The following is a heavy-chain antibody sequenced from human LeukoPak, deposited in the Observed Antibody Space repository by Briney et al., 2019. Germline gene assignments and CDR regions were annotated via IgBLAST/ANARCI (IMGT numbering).Heavy chain of an antibody. CDR3: ARGGGGDAFDI. V-gene: IGHV4-30-4*01. Sequence: SQTLSLSCTVSSGSIISDDYYWSWVRQPPGKGLEYIGYIYSSGITSYKPSLKSQVTISVDTSKNQFSLKLSSVTAADTAVYYCARGGGGDAFDIWGQGTMVTVSS. CDR2: IYSSGIT. CDR1: SGSIISDDYY. D-gene: IGHD3-16*01. J-gene: IGHJ3*02.